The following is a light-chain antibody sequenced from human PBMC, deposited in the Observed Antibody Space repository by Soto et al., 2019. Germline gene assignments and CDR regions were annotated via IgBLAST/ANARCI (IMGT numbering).Light chain of an antibody. CDR1: SSDIGRYDY. CDR3: SSYTDSSNYV. V-gene: IGLV2-14*01. J-gene: IGLJ1*01. Sequence: QSALTQPASVSGSPGQSITISCTGSSSDIGRYDYVSWYQQLPGKAPKLMIYQVTNRPSGVSNRFSGSRSGNTASLTISGLQAEDEADYYCSSYTDSSNYVFGTGTQLTVL. CDR2: QVT.